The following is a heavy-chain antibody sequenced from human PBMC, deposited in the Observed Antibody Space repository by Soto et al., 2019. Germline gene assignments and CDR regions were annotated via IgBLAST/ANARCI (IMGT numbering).Heavy chain of an antibody. CDR3: AILLWFGELLRDY. J-gene: IGHJ4*02. V-gene: IGHV4-34*01. CDR2: INHSGST. Sequence: SETLSLTCAVYGGSFSGYYWSWIRQPPGKGLEWIGEINHSGSTNYNPSLKSRVTISVDTSKNQFSLKLSSVTAADTAVYYCAILLWFGELLRDYWGQGTLVTVSS. D-gene: IGHD3-10*01. CDR1: GGSFSGYY.